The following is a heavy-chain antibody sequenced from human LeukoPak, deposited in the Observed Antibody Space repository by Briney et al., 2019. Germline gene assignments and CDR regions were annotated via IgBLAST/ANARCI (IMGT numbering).Heavy chain of an antibody. J-gene: IGHJ4*02. D-gene: IGHD3-22*01. Sequence: KSSETLSLTCAVSGYSISSGYYWGWIRQPPGKRLQWIGSIYHSGTTYYNPSLKSRVTVSVDTSKNRFSLKLSSVTAADTAVYYCARDTKHYYDTSGYLFDYWGQGTMVTVSS. CDR3: ARDTKHYYDTSGYLFDY. CDR2: IYHSGTT. CDR1: GYSISSGYY. V-gene: IGHV4-38-2*02.